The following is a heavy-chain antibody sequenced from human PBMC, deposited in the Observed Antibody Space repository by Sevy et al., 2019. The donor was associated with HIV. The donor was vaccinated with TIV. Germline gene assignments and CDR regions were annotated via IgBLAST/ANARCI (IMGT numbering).Heavy chain of an antibody. D-gene: IGHD1-20*01. CDR2: IRHDGGNR. V-gene: IGHV3-30*02. J-gene: IGHJ6*03. CDR1: GFSFSTYG. CDR3: AKDPRVTISGTTNYYYYMDV. Sequence: GGSLRLSCAASGFSFSTYGMHWVRQVPGKGLEWVAFIRHDGGNRYYVDSVKGQFTISRDNSKNTLYLQMNSLRPEDTAIYYCAKDPRVTISGTTNYYYYMDVWGKWTTVTDSS.